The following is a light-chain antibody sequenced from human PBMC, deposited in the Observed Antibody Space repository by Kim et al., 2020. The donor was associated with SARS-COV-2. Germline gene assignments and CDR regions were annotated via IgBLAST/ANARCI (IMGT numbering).Light chain of an antibody. Sequence: ASVAHRVTITCLTSPGISGYLAWFQQRPGKAPKLLIYAASTLQRGVPSRFSGSGSGTEFTLTIGSLQPEDFATYYCQQLNSYPPTFGQGTKLEI. J-gene: IGKJ2*01. CDR1: PGISGY. CDR3: QQLNSYPPT. CDR2: AAS. V-gene: IGKV1-9*01.